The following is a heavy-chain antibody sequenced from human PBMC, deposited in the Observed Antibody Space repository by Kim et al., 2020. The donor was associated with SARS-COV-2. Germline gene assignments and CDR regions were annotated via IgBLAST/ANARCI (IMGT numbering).Heavy chain of an antibody. CDR2: ISSSSSYI. V-gene: IGHV3-21*01. Sequence: GGSLRLSCAASGFTFSSYSMNWVRQAPGKGLEWVSSISSSSSYIYYADSVKGRFTISRDNAKNSLYLQMNSLRAEDTAVYYCARDLRLLWVNKIYYYYGMDVWGQGATVTVSS. J-gene: IGHJ6*02. CDR1: GFTFSSYS. CDR3: ARDLRLLWVNKIYYYYGMDV. D-gene: IGHD2-2*01.